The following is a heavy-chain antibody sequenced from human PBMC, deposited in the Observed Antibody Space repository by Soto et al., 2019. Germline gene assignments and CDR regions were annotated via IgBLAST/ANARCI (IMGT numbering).Heavy chain of an antibody. CDR2: INHSGST. D-gene: IGHD1-7*01. CDR3: ARVSDRAGTRSLWFDP. J-gene: IGHJ5*02. Sequence: PSETLSLTCAVYGGSFSGYYWSWIRQPPGKGLEWIGEINHSGSTNYNPSLKSRVTISVDTSKNQFSLKLSSVTAADTAVYYCARVSDRAGTRSLWFDPWGQGTLVTVSS. CDR1: GGSFSGYY. V-gene: IGHV4-34*01.